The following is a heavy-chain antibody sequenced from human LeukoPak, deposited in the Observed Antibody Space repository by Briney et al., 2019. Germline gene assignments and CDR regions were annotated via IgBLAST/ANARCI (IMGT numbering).Heavy chain of an antibody. V-gene: IGHV4-4*02. CDR2: IYHSGNT. CDR1: GGSISGTNW. CDR3: ARAYCCYRGSSGLRFDP. D-gene: IGHD2-2*02. Sequence: PSGTLSLTCAVSGGSISGTNWWTLVRQPPGKGLDWIGEIYHSGNTNYNPSLKSRVTISVDKSKNQFSLKLSSVTAADTAVYYCARAYCCYRGSSGLRFDPWGQGTLVTVSS. J-gene: IGHJ5*02.